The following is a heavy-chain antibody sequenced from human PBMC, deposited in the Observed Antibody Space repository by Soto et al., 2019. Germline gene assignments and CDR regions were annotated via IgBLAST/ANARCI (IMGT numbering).Heavy chain of an antibody. Sequence: QVQLQESGPGLVKPSQTLSLTCTVSGGSISSGGYHWSWIRQHPGKGLEWIGYIYYCGSTNYNPSLKSRVTISVDTSKHQFSLMLSSVTAADTAVYYCARGVQHWGQGTLVTVSS. CDR1: GGSISSGGYH. J-gene: IGHJ1*01. CDR2: IYYCGST. CDR3: ARGVQH. V-gene: IGHV4-31*03.